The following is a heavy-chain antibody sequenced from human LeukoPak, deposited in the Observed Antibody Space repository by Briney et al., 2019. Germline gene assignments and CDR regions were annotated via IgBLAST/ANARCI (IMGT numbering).Heavy chain of an antibody. CDR3: ARNGTSSYFDY. Sequence: SETLSLTCAVSGYSISSGYYWGWIRQAPGKGLEWVGSIYHSGSTHYNPSLKSRVTISVDTPKNQFSLKLSAVTAADTAVYYCARNGTSSYFDYWGQGTLVTVSS. CDR1: GYSISSGYY. J-gene: IGHJ4*02. D-gene: IGHD2-2*01. CDR2: IYHSGST. V-gene: IGHV4-38-2*01.